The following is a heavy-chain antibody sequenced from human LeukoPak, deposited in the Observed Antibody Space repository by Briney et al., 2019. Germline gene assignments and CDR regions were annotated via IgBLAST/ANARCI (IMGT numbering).Heavy chain of an antibody. CDR2: IHRSGSP. V-gene: IGHV4-4*02. CDR1: LDSTTSNF. Sequence: SETLSLSCTVSLDSTTSNFWSWVRQPPGKGLEWIGEIHRSGSPNYNPSLQSRVTISIDRSRNQIALELSSVTAADTAVYYCAREILGGFNPGAYWGQGTLVTVSS. CDR3: AREILGGFNPGAY. D-gene: IGHD1-14*01. J-gene: IGHJ4*02.